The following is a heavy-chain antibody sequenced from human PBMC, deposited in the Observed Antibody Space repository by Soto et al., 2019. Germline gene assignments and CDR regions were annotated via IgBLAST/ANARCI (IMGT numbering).Heavy chain of an antibody. D-gene: IGHD4-17*01. CDR1: GGSISGGIYY. J-gene: IGHJ2*01. CDR3: AREIIPLTTDWYFDL. V-gene: IGHV4-30-4*01. CDR2: IFHRGST. Sequence: QVQLQESGPGLVKPSETLSLTCTVSGGSISGGIYYWSWVRQSPGKGLEWIVYIFHRGSTFYNPSIGSRVTISVDTSKNQFSLRLSSVTAADTAVYYCAREIIPLTTDWYFDLWGRGTLVTVSS.